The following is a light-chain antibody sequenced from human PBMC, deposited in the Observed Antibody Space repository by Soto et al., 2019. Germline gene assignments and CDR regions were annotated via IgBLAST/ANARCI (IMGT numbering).Light chain of an antibody. CDR1: QSVRSDY. V-gene: IGKV3-20*01. Sequence: EIVLTQSPETLSLSPGERATLSCRASQSVRSDYLAWYQQKPGQAPRFLIYDASSRATGIPDRFSGSGSGTDFTLTISRLEPEDFAVYYCQQYGSSPLSFGGGTKGEIK. J-gene: IGKJ4*01. CDR3: QQYGSSPLS. CDR2: DAS.